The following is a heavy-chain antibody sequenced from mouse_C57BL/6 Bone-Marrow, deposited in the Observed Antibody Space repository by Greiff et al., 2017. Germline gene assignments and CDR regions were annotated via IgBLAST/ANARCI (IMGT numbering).Heavy chain of an antibody. CDR3: ESPILWLRREFAY. CDR2: IYPGSGST. D-gene: IGHD2-2*01. Sequence: QVQLQQPGAELVKPGASVKMSCKASGYTFTSYWITWVKQRPGQGLEWIGDIYPGSGSTNYNEKFKSKATLTIDTSTSTAYMQLSSLTSEDAAVYYCESPILWLRREFAYWGQGTLVTVSA. J-gene: IGHJ3*01. CDR1: GYTFTSYW. V-gene: IGHV1-55*01.